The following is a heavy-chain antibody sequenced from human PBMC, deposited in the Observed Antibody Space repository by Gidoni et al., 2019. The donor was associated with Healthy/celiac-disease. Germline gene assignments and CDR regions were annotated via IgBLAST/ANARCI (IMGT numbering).Heavy chain of an antibody. J-gene: IGHJ6*02. V-gene: IGHV3-48*01. CDR1: GLTFSSSS. D-gene: IGHD6-13*01. CDR3: ARDPRFPSSSWYEGDGMDV. CDR2: ISSSSSPI. Sequence: EVQLVESGGGLGQRGGSLRLPCAACGLTFSSSSMHWVRQAPGKGLEWVSYISSSSSPIYYADSVKGRFPSSRDNAKNSLSLQMNSLRAEDTAVYYCARDPRFPSSSWYEGDGMDVWGQGTTVTVSS.